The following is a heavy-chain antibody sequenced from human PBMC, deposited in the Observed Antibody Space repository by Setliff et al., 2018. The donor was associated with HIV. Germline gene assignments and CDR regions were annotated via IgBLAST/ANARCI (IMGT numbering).Heavy chain of an antibody. Sequence: LSLTCTVSGGSISSSGYYWGWIRQPPGKGLEWIGNIYYSGSTYYNPSLKSRVTISLDTSKNQFSLKMGSVTAADKAVYYCARDPLWMRAFDIWGQGTMVTVSS. CDR2: IYYSGST. CDR1: GGSISSSGYY. D-gene: IGHD2-21*01. V-gene: IGHV4-39*07. J-gene: IGHJ3*02. CDR3: ARDPLWMRAFDI.